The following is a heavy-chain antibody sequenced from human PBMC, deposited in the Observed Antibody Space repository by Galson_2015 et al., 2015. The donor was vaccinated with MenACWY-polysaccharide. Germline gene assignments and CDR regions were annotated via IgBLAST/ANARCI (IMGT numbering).Heavy chain of an antibody. CDR3: ARVEKYSGSYYILH. CDR1: DSSIRSGYF. Sequence: SESLSLTCAVPDSSIRSGYFWGWIRQPPGKGLEWIASIFHIGTTYYNPSAKSRVTISVDTSKNQLSLKISSVTAADTAVSYCARVEKYSGSYYILHWGQGTLVTVSS. J-gene: IGHJ4*02. CDR2: IFHIGTT. D-gene: IGHD1-26*01. V-gene: IGHV4-38-2*01.